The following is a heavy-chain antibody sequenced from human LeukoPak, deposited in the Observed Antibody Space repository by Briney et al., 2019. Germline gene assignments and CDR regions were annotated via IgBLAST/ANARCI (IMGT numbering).Heavy chain of an antibody. V-gene: IGHV3-9*01. CDR2: ISWNSGSI. Sequence: PGRSLRLSCAASGFTFDDYAMHWVRRAPGKGREWVSGISWNSGSIGYADSVKGRFTISRDNAKNSLYLQMNSLRAEDTAVYYCARGTTALMDVWGKGTTVTVSS. J-gene: IGHJ6*03. CDR1: GFTFDDYA. D-gene: IGHD2-21*02. CDR3: ARGTTALMDV.